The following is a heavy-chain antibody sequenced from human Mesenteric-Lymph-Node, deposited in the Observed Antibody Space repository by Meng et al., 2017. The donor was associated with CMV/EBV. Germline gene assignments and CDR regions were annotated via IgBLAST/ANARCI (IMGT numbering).Heavy chain of an antibody. Sequence: GESLKISCAASGFTFSSYWMSWVRQAPGKGLEWVANIKQDGSEKYYVDSVKGRFTISRDNAKNSLYLQMNSLRAEDTAVYYCERDTPPPRTYYDFWGSYDYYYYGMDVWGQGTTVTVSS. CDR1: GFTFSSYW. CDR2: IKQDGSEK. CDR3: ERDTPPPRTYYDFWGSYDYYYYGMDV. J-gene: IGHJ6*02. V-gene: IGHV3-7*01. D-gene: IGHD3-3*01.